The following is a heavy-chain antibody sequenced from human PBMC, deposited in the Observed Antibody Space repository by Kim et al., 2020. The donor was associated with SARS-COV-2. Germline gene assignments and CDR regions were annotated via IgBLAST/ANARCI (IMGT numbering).Heavy chain of an antibody. CDR3: ARPLGY. Sequence: NLDVLDTIYAGSVKGRFTLSRDNAKNTLYLQINSLRDEDTAMYYCARPLGYWGQGTLVTVSS. J-gene: IGHJ4*02. CDR2: NLDVLDT. D-gene: IGHD3-16*01. V-gene: IGHV3-74*01.